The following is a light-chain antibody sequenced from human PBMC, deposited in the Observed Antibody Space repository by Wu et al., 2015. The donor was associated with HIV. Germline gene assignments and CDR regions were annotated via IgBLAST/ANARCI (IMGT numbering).Light chain of an antibody. CDR1: QSVTSNY. Sequence: ENVLTQSPGTLPVSPGERVTLSCKASQSVTSNYLAWYQHKPGQPPKLLISQASTRAADIPDRFSGTGSGTDFTLTISRLDPEDFAVYYCQQRSNWPSFGQGTRLEIK. V-gene: IGKV3D-20*02. CDR2: QAS. J-gene: IGKJ5*01. CDR3: QQRSNWPS.